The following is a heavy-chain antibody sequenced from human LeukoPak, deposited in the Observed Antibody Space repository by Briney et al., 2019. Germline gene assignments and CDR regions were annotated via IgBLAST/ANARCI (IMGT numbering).Heavy chain of an antibody. J-gene: IGHJ4*02. CDR2: INHSGST. Sequence: PSETLSLTCAVYGGSFSGYYWSWIRQPPGKGLEWIGEINHSGSTNYNPSLKSRVTISVDTSKNQFSLKLSSVTAADTAVYYCARGRGGYIWGSYRYLFDYWGQGTLVTVSS. V-gene: IGHV4-34*01. D-gene: IGHD3-16*02. CDR3: ARGRGGYIWGSYRYLFDY. CDR1: GGSFSGYY.